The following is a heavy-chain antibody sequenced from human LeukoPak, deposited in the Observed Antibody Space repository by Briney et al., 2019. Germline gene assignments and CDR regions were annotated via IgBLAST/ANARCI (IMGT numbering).Heavy chain of an antibody. CDR3: ARHLGGYDPYGLDY. V-gene: IGHV4-4*09. Sequence: PSETLSLPCTVSGGSISSYYWSWIRQPPGKGLEWIGYIYTSGSTNYNPSLKSRVTISVDTSKNQFSLKLSSVTAADTAVYYCARHLGGYDPYGLDYWGQGTLVTVSS. D-gene: IGHD5-12*01. CDR1: GGSISSYY. J-gene: IGHJ4*02. CDR2: IYTSGST.